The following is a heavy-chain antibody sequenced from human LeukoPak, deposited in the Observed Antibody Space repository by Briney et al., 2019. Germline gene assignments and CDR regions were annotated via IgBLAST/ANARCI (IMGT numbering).Heavy chain of an antibody. D-gene: IGHD3-10*01. V-gene: IGHV1-69*06. CDR2: IIPMFNTT. CDR3: ASILLWYVYDY. Sequence: GASVKVSCKASGGTFSSYAISWVRQAPGQGLEWMGGIIPMFNTTKYAQKFQDRVTITADKSTSTAYMELSSLRSEDTAVYYCASILLWYVYDYWGQGTLVTVSS. J-gene: IGHJ4*02. CDR1: GGTFSSYA.